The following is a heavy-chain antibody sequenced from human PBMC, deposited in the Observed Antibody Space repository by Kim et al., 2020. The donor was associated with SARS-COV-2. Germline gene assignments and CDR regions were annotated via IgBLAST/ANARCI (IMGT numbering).Heavy chain of an antibody. Sequence: SVKVSCKASGGTFSTYDISWVRQAPGQGLEWMGVINPPVGTAGYAQKFQGRLTITTDTSTTTTLMELSSLISEDTAIYFCARERPESLDYYGQDTPGT. CDR3: ARERPESLDY. V-gene: IGHV1-69*05. CDR1: GGTFSTYD. CDR2: INPPVGTA. J-gene: IGHJ4*02.